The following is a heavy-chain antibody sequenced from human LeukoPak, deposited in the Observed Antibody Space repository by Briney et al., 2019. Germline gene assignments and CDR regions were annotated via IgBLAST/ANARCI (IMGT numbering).Heavy chain of an antibody. D-gene: IGHD3-10*01. CDR2: INPNSGGT. J-gene: IGHJ4*02. CDR3: AREYVGSFDY. V-gene: IGHV1-2*02. CDR1: GYNLTHYY. Sequence: ASVKVSCKTSGYNLTHYYIHWVRQAPGQGLEWMGWINPNSGGTNYAQKFQGRVTMTRDTSISTAYMELSRLRSDDTAVYYCAREYVGSFDYWGQGTLVTVSS.